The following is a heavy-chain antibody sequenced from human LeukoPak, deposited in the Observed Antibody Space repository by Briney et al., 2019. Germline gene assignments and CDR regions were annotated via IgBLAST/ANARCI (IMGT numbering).Heavy chain of an antibody. CDR1: GGSISSGGYS. J-gene: IGHJ4*02. D-gene: IGHD5-18*01. CDR2: IYHSGST. V-gene: IGHV4-30-2*01. Sequence: SQTLSLTCAVSGGSISSGGYSWSWIRQPPGKGLEWIGYIYHSGSTYYNPSLKSRVTISVDRSKNQFSLKLSSVTAADTAVYYCARGYSYGPFDYWGQGTLVTASS. CDR3: ARGYSYGPFDY.